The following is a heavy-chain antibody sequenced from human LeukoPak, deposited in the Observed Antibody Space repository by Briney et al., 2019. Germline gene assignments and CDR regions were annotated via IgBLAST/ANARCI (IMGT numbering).Heavy chain of an antibody. D-gene: IGHD6-19*01. V-gene: IGHV3-23*01. Sequence: GGSLRLSCAASGFTFGSYAMTWVRQAPGKGLEWVSSIDASGGSTYYADSVRGRFTISRDNSKNTFYLQMNTLRADDTAVYYCAKGSGSGWYGWFAPWGQGTLVTVSS. CDR2: IDASGGST. J-gene: IGHJ5*02. CDR1: GFTFGSYA. CDR3: AKGSGSGWYGWFAP.